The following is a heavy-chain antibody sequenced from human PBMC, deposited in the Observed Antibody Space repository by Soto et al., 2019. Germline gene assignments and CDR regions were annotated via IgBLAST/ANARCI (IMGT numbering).Heavy chain of an antibody. D-gene: IGHD3-16*01. V-gene: IGHV3-72*01. CDR1: GFTFSDHY. CDR3: VSIKGGDD. CDR2: SRNRAKSYST. J-gene: IGHJ4*02. Sequence: PGGSLRLSCAASGFTFSDHYMDWVRQAPGKGLEWVGRSRNRAKSYSTDYAASVKGRFTISRDDSKNSLYLQMKGLKTEDTAVYYCVSIKGGDDWGQGTLVTVSS.